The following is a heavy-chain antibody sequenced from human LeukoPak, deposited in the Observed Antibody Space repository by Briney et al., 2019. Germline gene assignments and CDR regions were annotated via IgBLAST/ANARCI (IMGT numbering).Heavy chain of an antibody. V-gene: IGHV1-46*01. Sequence: ASVKASCKASGYTFTSYYMHWVRQAPGQGLEWMGIINPSGGSTSYAQKFQGRVTMTRDTSTSTVYMELSSLRSEDTAVYYCARVHPRYYDSSGYYRDAFDIWGQGTMVTVSS. CDR2: INPSGGST. CDR3: ARVHPRYYDSSGYYRDAFDI. J-gene: IGHJ3*02. D-gene: IGHD3-22*01. CDR1: GYTFTSYY.